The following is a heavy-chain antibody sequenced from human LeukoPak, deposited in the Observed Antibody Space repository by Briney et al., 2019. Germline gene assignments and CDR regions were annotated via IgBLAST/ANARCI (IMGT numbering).Heavy chain of an antibody. V-gene: IGHV3-23*01. CDR3: GRDPNGDYIGAFDM. Sequence: GGSLRLSCAASGFTFSSYAMSWVRQAPGKGLEWVSAIRGIRGTYSTEYADSVKDRFTISRDNSKSTLYLQMNSLRAEDTAVYYCGRDPNGDYIGAFDMWGQGTVVTVSS. CDR1: GFTFSSYA. D-gene: IGHD4-17*01. CDR2: IRGIRGTYST. J-gene: IGHJ3*02.